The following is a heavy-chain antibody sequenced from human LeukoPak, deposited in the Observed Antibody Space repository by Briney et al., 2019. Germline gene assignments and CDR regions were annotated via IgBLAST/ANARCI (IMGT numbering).Heavy chain of an antibody. CDR3: ARSRNRFDP. J-gene: IGHJ5*02. CDR1: GGSFSGYY. V-gene: IGHV4-34*01. CDR2: INHSGST. Sequence: SETLSLTCAVYGGSFSGYYWSWIRQPPGKGLEWIGEINHSGSTNYNPSLKSRVTISVDTSKNQFSLKLSSVTAADTAVYYCARSRNRFDPWGQGTLVTVSS.